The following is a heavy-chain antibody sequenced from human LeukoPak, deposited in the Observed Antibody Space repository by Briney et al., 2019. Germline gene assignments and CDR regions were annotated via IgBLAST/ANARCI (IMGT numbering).Heavy chain of an antibody. J-gene: IGHJ3*02. V-gene: IGHV1-46*01. Sequence: ASVKVSCKASGYTFTSYYMHWVRQAPGQGLEWMGIINPSGGSTSYAQKFQGRVTMTRDTSTSTVYMELSSLRSEDTAVYYCARTKHKYYYDSSGYYDAFDIWGQGTMVTVSS. CDR3: ARTKHKYYYDSSGYYDAFDI. D-gene: IGHD3-22*01. CDR2: INPSGGST. CDR1: GYTFTSYY.